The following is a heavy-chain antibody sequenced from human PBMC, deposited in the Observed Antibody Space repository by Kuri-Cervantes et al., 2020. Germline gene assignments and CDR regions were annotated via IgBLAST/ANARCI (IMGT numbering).Heavy chain of an antibody. J-gene: IGHJ4*02. CDR3: ARDGSSSWYGTSDY. Sequence: GASLRLSCAASGFTFDNYGMSWVRQAPGKGLEWVSGINWNGGSTGYADSVKGRFTISRDNAKNSLYLQMNSLRAEDTALYYCARDGSSSWYGTSDYWGQGTLVTVSS. CDR2: INWNGGST. D-gene: IGHD6-13*01. V-gene: IGHV3-20*04. CDR1: GFTFDNYG.